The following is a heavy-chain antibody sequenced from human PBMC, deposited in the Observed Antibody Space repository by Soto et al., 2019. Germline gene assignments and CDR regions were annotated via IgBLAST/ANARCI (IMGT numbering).Heavy chain of an antibody. CDR3: ARVSPGAEDYGMDV. Sequence: QLQLQESGSGLVKPSQTLSLTCAVSGGSISSGGYSWSWIRQPPGKGLEWIGYIYHSGSTYYNPSLKSRVTIAVDRSKNQFSLKLSSVTAADTAVYYCARVSPGAEDYGMDVWGQGTTVTVSS. J-gene: IGHJ6*02. V-gene: IGHV4-30-2*01. CDR1: GGSISSGGYS. CDR2: IYHSGST.